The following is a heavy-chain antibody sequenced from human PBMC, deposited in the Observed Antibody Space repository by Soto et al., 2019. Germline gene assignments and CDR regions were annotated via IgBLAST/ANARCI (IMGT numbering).Heavy chain of an antibody. V-gene: IGHV5-10-1*01. CDR1: GYIFTNYW. Sequence: PGESLKISCKGSGYIFTNYWISWVRQTPGKGLECMGRIDPSDSYTNYSPSFQGHVTISADKSISTAHLQWSSLKASDTAIYYCARPAVAGTNPYFDLWGRGTLVTVSS. CDR3: ARPAVAGTNPYFDL. D-gene: IGHD6-19*01. CDR2: IDPSDSYT. J-gene: IGHJ2*01.